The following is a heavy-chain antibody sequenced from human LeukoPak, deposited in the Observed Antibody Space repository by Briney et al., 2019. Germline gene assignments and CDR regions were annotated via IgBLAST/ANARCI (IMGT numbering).Heavy chain of an antibody. CDR3: ATHPPKVCTGGSCTDY. CDR1: GGSISSYY. J-gene: IGHJ4*02. CDR2: IYYSGST. Sequence: PSETLSLTCTVSGGSISSYYWSWIRQPPGKGLEWIGYIYYSGSTNYNPSLKSRVTISVDTSENQFSLKLSSVTAADTAVYYCATHPPKVCTGGSCTDYWGQGTLVTVSS. D-gene: IGHD2-15*01. V-gene: IGHV4-59*01.